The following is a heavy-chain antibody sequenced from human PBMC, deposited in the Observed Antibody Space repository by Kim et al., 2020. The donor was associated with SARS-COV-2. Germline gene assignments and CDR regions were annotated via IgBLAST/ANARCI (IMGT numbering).Heavy chain of an antibody. CDR2: ISYDGTIQ. CDR1: GLTFRNYG. D-gene: IGHD2-2*01. V-gene: IGHV3-30*18. Sequence: GGSLRLSCAASGLTFRNYGMHWVRQAPGKGLEWVADISYDGTIQYYGDSVEGRFTISRDNSKNTLYLQMNSLRVEDTAVHYCAKGPIAVVPGGKMWLDPWGQGTLVTVSS. J-gene: IGHJ5*02. CDR3: AKGPIAVVPGGKMWLDP.